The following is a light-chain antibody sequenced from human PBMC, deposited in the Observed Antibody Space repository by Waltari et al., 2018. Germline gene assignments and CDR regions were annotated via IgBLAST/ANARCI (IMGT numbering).Light chain of an antibody. V-gene: IGKV3-11*01. J-gene: IGKJ4*01. CDR2: DAS. CDR3: QQRSN. CDR1: QSVSSY. Sequence: EIVFTQSPATLSLSPGERATLSCRASQSVSSYLAWYQQKPGQAPRLLIYDASNRATGIPARFSGSGSGTDFTLTISGLESEDFAVYYCQQRSNFGGGTKVEIK.